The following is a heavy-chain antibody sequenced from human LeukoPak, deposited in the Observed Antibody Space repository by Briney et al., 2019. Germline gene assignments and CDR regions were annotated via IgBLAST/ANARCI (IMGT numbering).Heavy chain of an antibody. CDR1: GVSTNSHY. V-gene: IGHV4-4*09. Sequence: SETLSLTCSVSGVSTNSHYLNWIRQPPGKGLEWIGFISGSGSTNYNPSLMSRVTMSLETSKRQFSLKLRSVTAADTAVYYCVVSPNQDFYDYWGQGTLVTVSS. J-gene: IGHJ4*02. CDR2: ISGSGST. CDR3: VVSPNQDFYDY.